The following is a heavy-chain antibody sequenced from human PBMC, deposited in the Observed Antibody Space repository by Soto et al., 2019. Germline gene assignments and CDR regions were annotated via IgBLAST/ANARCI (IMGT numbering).Heavy chain of an antibody. D-gene: IGHD4-4*01. CDR1: GFTFSSYG. CDR2: IWYDGSNK. V-gene: IGHV3-33*01. Sequence: GSLRLSCAASGFTFSSYGMHWVRQAPGKGLEWVAVIWYDGSNKYYADSVKGRLTISRDNSKNTLYLQMNSLRAEDTAVYYCARAPTHHYSNYEEESHNWFDPWGQGTLVTVSS. J-gene: IGHJ5*02. CDR3: ARAPTHHYSNYEEESHNWFDP.